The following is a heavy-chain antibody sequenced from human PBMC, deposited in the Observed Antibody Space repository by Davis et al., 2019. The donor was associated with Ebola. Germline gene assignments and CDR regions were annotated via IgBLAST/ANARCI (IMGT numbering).Heavy chain of an antibody. V-gene: IGHV3-48*04. D-gene: IGHD3-10*01. CDR1: GFTFSSYS. CDR3: ARDRYYGSGSPLCDY. CDR2: ISSSSSTI. Sequence: GESLKISCAASGFTFSSYSMNWVRQAPGKGLEWVSYISSSSSTIYYADSVKGRCTISRDNAKNSLDLQMSSLRAEDTAVYYCARDRYYGSGSPLCDYWGQGTLVTVSS. J-gene: IGHJ4*02.